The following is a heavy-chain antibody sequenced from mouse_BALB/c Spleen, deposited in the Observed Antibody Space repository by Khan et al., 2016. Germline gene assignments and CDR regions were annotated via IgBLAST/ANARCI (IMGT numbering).Heavy chain of an antibody. V-gene: IGHV14-3*02. CDR2: IDPANDNT. CDR3: ARSYYDSWFVY. J-gene: IGHJ3*01. D-gene: IGHD2-4*01. Sequence: VQLKQSGAELVKPGASVKLSCTASGFNIKDTHMHWMIQRPEQGLEWIGRIDPANDNTKYDPKFQGKATITADTSSNTAYLQLSSLTSEDTAVYYCARSYYDSWFVYWGQGTLVTVSA. CDR1: GFNIKDTH.